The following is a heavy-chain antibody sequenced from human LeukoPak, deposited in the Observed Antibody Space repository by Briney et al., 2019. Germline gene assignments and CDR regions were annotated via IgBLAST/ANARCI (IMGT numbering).Heavy chain of an antibody. J-gene: IGHJ4*02. D-gene: IGHD2-21*02. CDR2: INHSGST. CDR1: GGSFSGYY. V-gene: IGHV4-34*01. Sequence: PSETLSLTCAVYGGSFSGYYWSWIRQPPGKGLEWIGEINHSGSTNYNPSLKSRVTISVDTSKNQFSLKLSSVTAADTAVYYCARGPPYIVVVTPIGFFHYWGQGTLATVSS. CDR3: ARGPPYIVVVTPIGFFHY.